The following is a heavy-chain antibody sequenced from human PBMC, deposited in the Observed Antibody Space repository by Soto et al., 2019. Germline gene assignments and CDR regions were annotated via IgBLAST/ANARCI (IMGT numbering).Heavy chain of an antibody. CDR2: IYYSGST. J-gene: IGHJ4*02. V-gene: IGHV4-31*03. Sequence: QVQLQESGPGLVKPSQTLSLTCIVSGGSISSGGYYWSWIRQLPGKGLEWIGYIYYSGSTSYNPALKSRISILVDTSKNQFSLNLGSVTAADTAVYYCARTTYGGDSRVSTFDSWGQGTLVTVSS. CDR1: GGSISSGGYY. D-gene: IGHD2-21*01. CDR3: ARTTYGGDSRVSTFDS.